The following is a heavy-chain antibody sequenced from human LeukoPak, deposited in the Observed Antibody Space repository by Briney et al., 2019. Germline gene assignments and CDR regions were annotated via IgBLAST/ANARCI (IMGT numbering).Heavy chain of an antibody. J-gene: IGHJ1*01. D-gene: IGHD3-16*01. Sequence: PSETLSLTCSLSGGSISGYYWTWIRQPPGKGLEWIGYRYYSGSTTYNPSLKSRVTISVDTSKSQFSLKLISVTAADTAIYCARVRGDFETDWGQGTLVTVSS. CDR2: RYYSGST. CDR1: GGSISGYY. CDR3: ARVRGDFETD. V-gene: IGHV4-59*01.